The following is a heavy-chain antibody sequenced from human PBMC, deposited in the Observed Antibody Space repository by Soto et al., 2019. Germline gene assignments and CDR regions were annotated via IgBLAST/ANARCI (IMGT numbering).Heavy chain of an antibody. CDR1: GYIFTSYC. CDR2: INPSGGST. D-gene: IGHD3-16*01. V-gene: IGHV1-46*01. J-gene: IGHJ5*02. CDR3: AKRSNDYRWWFDH. Sequence: GASVKGSCKGCGYIFTSYCMHWVRQAPGQGLEWMGIINPSGGSTRYAQKFQGRVTMSSDTSTSTVYMELRSLRSEDTAVYYCAKRSNDYRWWFDHWGQGTLVTVSS.